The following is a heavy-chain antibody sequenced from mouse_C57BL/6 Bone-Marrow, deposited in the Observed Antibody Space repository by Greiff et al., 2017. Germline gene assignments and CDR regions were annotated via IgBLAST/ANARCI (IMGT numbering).Heavy chain of an antibody. CDR3: ERHNLYSNHQAWFAY. D-gene: IGHD2-5*01. CDR2: ISGGGGNT. CDR1: GFTFSSYT. J-gene: IGHJ3*01. V-gene: IGHV5-9*01. Sequence: EVNVVEPGGGLVKPGGSLKLSCAASGFTFSSYTMSWVRQTPEKRLEWVATISGGGGNTYYPDSVKGRFTISRDNAKNTLYLQMSSLRSEDTALYSCERHNLYSNHQAWFAYWGQGTLVTVSA.